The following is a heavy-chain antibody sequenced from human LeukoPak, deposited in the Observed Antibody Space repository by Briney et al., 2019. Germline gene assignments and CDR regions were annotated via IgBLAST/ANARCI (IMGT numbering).Heavy chain of an antibody. CDR1: GGSFSGYY. CDR3: ARERMDSSSPGRFDP. J-gene: IGHJ5*02. CDR2: INHSGST. D-gene: IGHD6-6*01. V-gene: IGHV4-34*01. Sequence: SETLSLTCAVYGGSFSGYYWSWIRQPPGKGLEWTGEINHSGSTNYNPSLKSRVTISVDTSKNQFSLKLSSVTAADTAVYYCARERMDSSSPGRFDPWGQGTLVTVSS.